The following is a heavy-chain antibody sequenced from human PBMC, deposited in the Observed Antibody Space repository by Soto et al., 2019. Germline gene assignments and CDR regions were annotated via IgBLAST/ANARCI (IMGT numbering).Heavy chain of an antibody. D-gene: IGHD3-3*01. CDR3: ARVERITIFGVVTDNWFDP. J-gene: IGHJ5*02. CDR1: GGCISSYD. V-gene: IGHV4-59*01. CDR2: IYYSGST. Sequence: SWSLSLTCTVSGGCISSYDGSWIWKPQGKGLEWIGYIYYSGSTNYNPSLKSRVTISVDTSRNQFSLKLSSVTAADTAVYYCARVERITIFGVVTDNWFDPWGQGTLVTVS.